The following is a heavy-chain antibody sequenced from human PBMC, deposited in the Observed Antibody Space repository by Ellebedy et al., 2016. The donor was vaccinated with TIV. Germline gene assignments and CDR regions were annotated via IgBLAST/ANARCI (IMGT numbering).Heavy chain of an antibody. CDR1: EFAFSTYA. D-gene: IGHD3-3*01. CDR2: ISSRSSYI. Sequence: PGGSLRLSCTASEFAFSTYAMDWVRQAPGKGLEWVSSISSRSSYINYADSVKGRFTIPRDNGKNSVYLQMNSLRAEDTAVYYCAREGRFLSAFDVWGQGTMVTVSS. CDR3: AREGRFLSAFDV. J-gene: IGHJ3*01. V-gene: IGHV3-21*06.